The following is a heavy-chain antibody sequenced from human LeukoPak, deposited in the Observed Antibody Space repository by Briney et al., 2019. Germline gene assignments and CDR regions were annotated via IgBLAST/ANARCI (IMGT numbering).Heavy chain of an antibody. D-gene: IGHD6-6*01. V-gene: IGHV4-61*02. Sequence: PSETLSLTCTVSGGSISSGSYYWSWIRQPAGKGLEWIGRIYTSGSTNYNPSLKSRVTISVDTSKNQFSLKLSSVAAADTAVYYCARAPSIAARSWFDPWGQGTLVTVSS. CDR1: GGSISSGSYY. CDR3: ARAPSIAARSWFDP. J-gene: IGHJ5*02. CDR2: IYTSGST.